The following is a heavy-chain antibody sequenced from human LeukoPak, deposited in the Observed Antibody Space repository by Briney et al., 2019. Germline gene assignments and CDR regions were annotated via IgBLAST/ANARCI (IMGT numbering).Heavy chain of an antibody. CDR3: ARGGGGYERYYYYYYGMDV. D-gene: IGHD5-12*01. CDR1: GFTFSRYG. CDR2: IWNDGRNK. V-gene: IGHV3-33*01. Sequence: GGSLRLSCAASGFTFSRYGMHWVRQAPGKGLEWVAVIWNDGRNKYHADSVQGRFTISRDNSKNTLYLQMNSLRSDDTAVYYCARGGGGYERYYYYYYGMDVWGQGTTVTVSS. J-gene: IGHJ6*02.